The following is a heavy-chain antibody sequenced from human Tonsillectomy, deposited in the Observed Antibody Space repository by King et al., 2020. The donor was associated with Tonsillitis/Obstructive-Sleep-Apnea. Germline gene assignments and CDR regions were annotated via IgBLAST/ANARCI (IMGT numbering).Heavy chain of an antibody. CDR2: IYWDDDK. CDR1: GFSLSTSGVG. J-gene: IGHJ4*02. Sequence: TLKESGPTLVKPTQTLTLTCTFSGFSLSTSGVGVGWIRQPPGKALEWLALIYWDDDKRYSPSLKGRLTITKDTSKNQVVLTMTNMDPVDTATYYCAHSITIFGVVIHQFDYWGQGTLVTVSS. D-gene: IGHD3-3*01. CDR3: AHSITIFGVVIHQFDY. V-gene: IGHV2-5*02.